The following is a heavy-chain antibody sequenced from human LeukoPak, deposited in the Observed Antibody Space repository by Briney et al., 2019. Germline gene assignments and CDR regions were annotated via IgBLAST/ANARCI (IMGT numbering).Heavy chain of an antibody. CDR2: MFHSGST. Sequence: SETLSLTCAVYGGSFSGYYWGWIRQPPGKGLEWIGSMFHSGSTYYNPSLKSRVTISVDTSTNQFSLKLSSVTAADTAVYYCARVRYNWNRDFDYWGQGTLVTVSS. V-gene: IGHV4-38-2*01. CDR3: ARVRYNWNRDFDY. J-gene: IGHJ4*02. CDR1: GGSFSGYY. D-gene: IGHD1-20*01.